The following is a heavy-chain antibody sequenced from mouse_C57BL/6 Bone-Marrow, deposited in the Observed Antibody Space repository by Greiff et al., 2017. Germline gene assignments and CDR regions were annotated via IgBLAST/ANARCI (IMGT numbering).Heavy chain of an antibody. CDR1: GYTFTSYG. CDR2: IYPRSGNT. CDR3: ARETVVAHWYFDV. J-gene: IGHJ1*03. D-gene: IGHD1-1*01. V-gene: IGHV1-81*01. Sequence: VQLQQSGAELARPGASVKLSCKASGYTFTSYGISWVKQSTGQGLEWIGEIYPRSGNTYYNEKFKGKATLTADKSSSTAYMELRSLTSEDSAVYVCARETVVAHWYFDVWGTGATVTVAS.